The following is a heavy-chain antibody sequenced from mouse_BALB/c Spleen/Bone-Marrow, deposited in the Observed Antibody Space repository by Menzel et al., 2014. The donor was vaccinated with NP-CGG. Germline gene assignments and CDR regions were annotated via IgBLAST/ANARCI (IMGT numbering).Heavy chain of an antibody. Sequence: QVQLQQSGAELVRPGTPVKLSCKASGYTFTSCWMNWVKQRPGRGLEWIGRIDPSDSETHYNQKFKDKATLTVDKSSSTAYIQLSSLTSEDSAVYYCARWGAYFDYWGQGTTLTVSS. CDR2: IDPSDSET. J-gene: IGHJ2*01. CDR3: ARWGAYFDY. V-gene: IGHV1-61*01. CDR1: GYTFTSCW.